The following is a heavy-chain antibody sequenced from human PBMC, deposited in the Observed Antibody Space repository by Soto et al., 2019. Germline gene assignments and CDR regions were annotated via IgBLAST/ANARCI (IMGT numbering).Heavy chain of an antibody. CDR3: ARDGLTFGGD. D-gene: IGHD3-16*01. J-gene: IGHJ4*02. V-gene: IGHV3-21*06. Sequence: EVHLVEAGGGLVKPGESLTLSCAASGFTFGSFTLNWVRQAPGQGLEWGSSISSSSAYIYYAESVKGRFTISRDNARSTLYLQMNSLRLDDTAVYFCARDGLTFGGDWGQGTLVAVSS. CDR2: ISSSSAYI. CDR1: GFTFGSFT.